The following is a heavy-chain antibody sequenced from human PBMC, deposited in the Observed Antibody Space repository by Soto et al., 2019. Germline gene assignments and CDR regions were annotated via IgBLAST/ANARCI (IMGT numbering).Heavy chain of an antibody. CDR1: GGSVSSGTYY. V-gene: IGHV4-61*01. CDR3: ARAAAWGVSSAALGWFDR. CDR2: MYYSGST. D-gene: IGHD6-19*01. J-gene: IGHJ5*02. Sequence: SETLSLTSTVSGGSVSSGTYYWSWIRHPPGKALEWIGDMYYSGSTNYNTSLKRRVTISVDTSKNQFSPRRSCVTAAEKAVYYCARAAAWGVSSAALGWFDRWGQGTLVNVSS.